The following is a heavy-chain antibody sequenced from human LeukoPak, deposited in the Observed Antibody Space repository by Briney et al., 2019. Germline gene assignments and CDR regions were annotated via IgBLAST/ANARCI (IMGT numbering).Heavy chain of an antibody. CDR1: GYTFTSYG. CDR2: IGAYSGNT. CDR3: ARDAVSTVTAGGIDY. V-gene: IGHV1-18*01. D-gene: IGHD2-21*02. J-gene: IGHJ4*02. Sequence: ASVKVSCKASGYTFTSYGISWVRQAPGQGLEWMAWIGAYSGNTEYAENIQGRVTMTTDTSTSTAYMELRSLRSDDTAVYYCARDAVSTVTAGGIDYWGQGTLVTVSS.